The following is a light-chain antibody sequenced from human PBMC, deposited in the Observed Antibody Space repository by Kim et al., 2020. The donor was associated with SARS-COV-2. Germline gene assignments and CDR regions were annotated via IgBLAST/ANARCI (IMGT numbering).Light chain of an antibody. CDR3: QTWGTGTDFV. Sequence: QLVLTQSPSASASLGASVKLTCTLSSGHSSYAIAWHQQQPEKGPRYLMKLNSDGSHSKGDGIPDRFSGSSSGAERYLTISSLQSEDEADYYCQTWGTGTDFVFGGGTQLTVL. CDR1: SGHSSYA. J-gene: IGLJ2*01. CDR2: LNSDGSH. V-gene: IGLV4-69*01.